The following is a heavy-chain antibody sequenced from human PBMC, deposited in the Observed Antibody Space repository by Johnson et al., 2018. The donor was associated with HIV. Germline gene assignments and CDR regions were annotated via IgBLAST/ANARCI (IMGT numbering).Heavy chain of an antibody. CDR1: GFTFSSYA. D-gene: IGHD3-22*01. J-gene: IGHJ3*02. Sequence: QVQLVESGGGLVQPGGSLRLSCAASGFTFSSYAMHWVRQAPGKGLEYVSAISSNGGSTYYADSVKGRFTISRDNSKNTLYLQMNSLKTDDTAVYYCTTAGSSGSAHAFDIWGQGTRVTVSS. CDR3: TTAGSSGSAHAFDI. CDR2: ISSNGGST. V-gene: IGHV3-64*04.